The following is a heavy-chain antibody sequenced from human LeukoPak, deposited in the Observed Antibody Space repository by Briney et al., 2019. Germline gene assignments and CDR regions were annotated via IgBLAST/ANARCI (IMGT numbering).Heavy chain of an antibody. J-gene: IGHJ4*02. D-gene: IGHD6-19*01. Sequence: GGSLRLSCAASGFIFSNYGMHWVRHAPGKGLEWVAVISYDGSNKYYADSVKGRFTISRDNSKNTLYLQMNSLRAEDTAVYYCARDQKVAGTPVTYYFDYWGQGTLVTVSS. CDR3: ARDQKVAGTPVTYYFDY. CDR1: GFIFSNYG. CDR2: ISYDGSNK. V-gene: IGHV3-30*19.